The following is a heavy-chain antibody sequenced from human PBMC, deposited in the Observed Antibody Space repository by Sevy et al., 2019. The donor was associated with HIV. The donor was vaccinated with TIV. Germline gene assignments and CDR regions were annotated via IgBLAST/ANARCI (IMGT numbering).Heavy chain of an antibody. D-gene: IGHD5-12*01. CDR1: GGSISTYY. V-gene: IGHV4-59*01. CDR2: IYYTGST. CDR3: ARAPPVRSGDDSLNWFDP. J-gene: IGHJ5*02. Sequence: SETLSLTCTVSGGSISTYYWSWIRQPPGKGLEYIGYIYYTGSTNYNPSLKSRVTISLDTSKNQFSLKLRSVTAVDTAVYYCARAPPVRSGDDSLNWFDPWGQGTLVTVSS.